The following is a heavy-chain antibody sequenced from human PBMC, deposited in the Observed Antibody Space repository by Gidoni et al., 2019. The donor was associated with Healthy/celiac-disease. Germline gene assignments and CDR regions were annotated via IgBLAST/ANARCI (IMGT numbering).Heavy chain of an antibody. CDR2: IIPIFGTA. CDR3: ARTPINYYDSSGPTYYYYYGMDV. CDR1: GGNFSSYA. J-gene: IGHJ6*02. D-gene: IGHD3-22*01. Sequence: QVQLVQSGAEVKKPGSSVKVSCKASGGNFSSYAISWVRQAPGQGLEWMGGIIPIFGTANYAQKFQGRVTITADESTSTAYMELSSLRSEDTAVYYCARTPINYYDSSGPTYYYYYGMDVWGQGTTVTVSS. V-gene: IGHV1-69*01.